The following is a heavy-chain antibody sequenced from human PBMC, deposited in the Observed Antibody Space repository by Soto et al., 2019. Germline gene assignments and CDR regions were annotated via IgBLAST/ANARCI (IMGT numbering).Heavy chain of an antibody. D-gene: IGHD3-16*01. V-gene: IGHV4-39*01. Sequence: SETLSLTCTVSSGSISSTIYSWDWIRQPPGKGLEWIGSIFYSGSTYYNPSLKSRVTISVDTSKNQFSLTLTSVTAADTAVYYCARQWGGVTCTWFAPWGQEPLVTLSS. CDR2: IFYSGST. CDR3: ARQWGGVTCTWFAP. CDR1: SGSISSTIYS. J-gene: IGHJ5*02.